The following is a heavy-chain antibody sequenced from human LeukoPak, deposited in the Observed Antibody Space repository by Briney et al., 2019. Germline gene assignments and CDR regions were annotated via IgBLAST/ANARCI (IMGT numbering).Heavy chain of an antibody. CDR3: ASGYSDYADYYNYYMDV. J-gene: IGHJ6*03. V-gene: IGHV1-2*02. CDR2: INPNSGGT. Sequence: PGASVKVSCKASGYTFTGYYMHWVRQAPGQGLEWMGWINPNSGGTNYAQKFQGRVTMTRDTSISTAYMELSRLRSDDTAVYYCASGYSDYADYYNYYMDVWGKGTTVTVSS. CDR1: GYTFTGYY. D-gene: IGHD4-11*01.